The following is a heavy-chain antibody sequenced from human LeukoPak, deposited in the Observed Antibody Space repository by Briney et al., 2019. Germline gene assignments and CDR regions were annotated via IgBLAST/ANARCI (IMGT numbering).Heavy chain of an antibody. D-gene: IGHD2-8*02. J-gene: IGHJ5*02. Sequence: SETLSLTCTVSGGSISIYYRSWIRQPPGKGLEWIGYTYNSGSTNYNPSLKSRVTISVDTSKNQFSLKLSSVTAADTAVYYCARDLGVLHLYWFDPWGQGTLVTVSS. CDR2: TYNSGST. CDR1: GGSISIYY. CDR3: ARDLGVLHLYWFDP. V-gene: IGHV4-59*12.